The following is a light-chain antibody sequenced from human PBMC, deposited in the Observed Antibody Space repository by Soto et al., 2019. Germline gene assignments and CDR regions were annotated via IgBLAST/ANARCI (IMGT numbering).Light chain of an antibody. CDR2: SAS. V-gene: IGKV3-20*01. Sequence: EIVLTQSPGTLSLSPGERATLSCRASQSVSSSYLAWYQQKPGQAPRLLIYSASSRAAGIPDRCTGSGSGTDFTLTISILEPEDFALYYCQQYDTSHYTFGQGTKLEIK. J-gene: IGKJ2*01. CDR3: QQYDTSHYT. CDR1: QSVSSSY.